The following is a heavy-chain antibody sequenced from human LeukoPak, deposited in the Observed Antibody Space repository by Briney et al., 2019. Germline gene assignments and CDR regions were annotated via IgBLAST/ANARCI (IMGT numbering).Heavy chain of an antibody. CDR1: GFTFSSYA. J-gene: IGHJ4*02. D-gene: IGHD2-21*02. CDR3: AKDHDVVVVTATDY. V-gene: IGHV3-23*01. CDR2: ISGSGGST. Sequence: PGGSLRLSCAASGFTFSSYAMSWVRQAPGKGLEWVSAISGSGGSTYYAGSVEGRFTISRDNSKNTLYLQMNSLRAEDTAVYYRAKDHDVVVVTATDYWGQGTLVTVSS.